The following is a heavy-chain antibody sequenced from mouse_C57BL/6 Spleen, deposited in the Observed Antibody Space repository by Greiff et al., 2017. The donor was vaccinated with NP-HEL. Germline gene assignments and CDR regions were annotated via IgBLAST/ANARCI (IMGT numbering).Heavy chain of an antibody. CDR2: IDPSDSYT. J-gene: IGHJ2*01. CDR3: ARWSTTAPFDY. Sequence: QVQLQQPGAELVKPGASVKLSCKASGYTFTSYWMQWVKQRPGQGLEWIGEIDPSDSYTNYNQKFKGKATLTVDTSSSTAYMQLSSLTSEDSAVYYCARWSTTAPFDYWGQGTTLTVAS. D-gene: IGHD1-2*01. V-gene: IGHV1-50*01. CDR1: GYTFTSYW.